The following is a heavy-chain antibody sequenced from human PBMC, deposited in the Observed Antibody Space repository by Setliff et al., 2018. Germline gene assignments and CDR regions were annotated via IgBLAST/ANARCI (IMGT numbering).Heavy chain of an antibody. CDR3: SRLVRYCTTTTCQRLLGDDY. J-gene: IGHJ4*02. V-gene: IGHV1-18*01. CDR1: GYTFSDYG. CDR2: IGVYTGKS. D-gene: IGHD2-8*01. Sequence: GASVKVSCKASGYTFSDYGITWVRQAPGQGLEWMGWIGVYTGKSYFAHKFQGRFTLTTDTSTGTAYMELRSLKSDDTAVYYCSRLVRYCTTTTCQRLLGDDYWGQGTLVTVSS.